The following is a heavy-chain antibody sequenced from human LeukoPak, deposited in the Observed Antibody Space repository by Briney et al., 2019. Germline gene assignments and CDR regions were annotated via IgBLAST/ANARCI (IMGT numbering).Heavy chain of an antibody. CDR1: GFTFSSYG. CDR3: ARESGGAFDI. V-gene: IGHV3-33*01. J-gene: IGHJ3*02. D-gene: IGHD3-16*01. CDR2: IWYDGSNK. Sequence: PGGSLRLSCAASGFTFSSYGMHWVRQAPGKGLEWVALIWYDGSNKYYADSVKGRFTISRDNAKNSLYLQMNSLRAEDTAVYYCARESGGAFDIWGQGTMATVSS.